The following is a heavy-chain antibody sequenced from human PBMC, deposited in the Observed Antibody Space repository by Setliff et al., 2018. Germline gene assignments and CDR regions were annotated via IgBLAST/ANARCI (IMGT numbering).Heavy chain of an antibody. CDR2: IYHSGST. CDR3: ARGAPGWELLSWLDP. V-gene: IGHV4-38-2*01. Sequence: ASETLSLTCAVSGYSISSGYYWGWIRQPPGKGLEWIGSIYHSGSTYYNPSLKSRVTISVDTSKNQFSLKLSSVTAADTAVYYCARGAPGWELLSWLDPWGQGTLVTVSS. D-gene: IGHD1-26*01. J-gene: IGHJ5*02. CDR1: GYSISSGYY.